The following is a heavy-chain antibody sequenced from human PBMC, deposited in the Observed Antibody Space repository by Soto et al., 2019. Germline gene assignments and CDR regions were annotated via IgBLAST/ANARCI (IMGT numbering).Heavy chain of an antibody. D-gene: IGHD2-2*01. CDR1: GFTFNTYS. CDR2: ISPDGSM. Sequence: EVQVVESGGGLVQPGGSLRLSCTASGFTFNTYSMNWVRQAPGKGLEWISYISPDGSMYYADSVKSRFIISRDNVKNSLFLQMTSLRAEDTAVYFCARDRDYAFDYWGQGTLVTVSS. J-gene: IGHJ4*02. CDR3: ARDRDYAFDY. V-gene: IGHV3-48*01.